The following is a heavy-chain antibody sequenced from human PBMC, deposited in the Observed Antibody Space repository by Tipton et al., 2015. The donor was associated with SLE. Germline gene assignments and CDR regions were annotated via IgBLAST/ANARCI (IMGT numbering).Heavy chain of an antibody. Sequence: QLVQSGAEVRKPGASVKVSCQASGYTFTEHYLHWVRQAPGQGFEWMGWINPHSGDTNYAQKFQGMVTLTWDTSISTVYMELSSLRAEDTAVYYCARAPPQLGFDYWGQGTMVTVSS. V-gene: IGHV1-2*02. CDR2: INPHSGDT. CDR3: ARAPPQLGFDY. J-gene: IGHJ4*02. D-gene: IGHD5-24*01. CDR1: GYTFTEHY.